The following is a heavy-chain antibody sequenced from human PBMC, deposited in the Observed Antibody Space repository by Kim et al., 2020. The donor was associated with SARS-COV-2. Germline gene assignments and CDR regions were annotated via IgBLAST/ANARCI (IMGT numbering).Heavy chain of an antibody. CDR3: AKDKSFSLVPAARIYGMDV. V-gene: IGHV3-9*01. Sequence: GRFTISRDNAKNSLYLQMNSLRAEDTALYYCAKDKSFSLVPAARIYGMDVWGQGTTVTVSS. J-gene: IGHJ6*02. D-gene: IGHD2-2*01.